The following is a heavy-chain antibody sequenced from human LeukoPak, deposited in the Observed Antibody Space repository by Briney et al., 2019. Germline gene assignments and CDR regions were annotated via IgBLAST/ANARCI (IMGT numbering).Heavy chain of an antibody. Sequence: GGSLRLSCEASGFTFSTYAMHWVRQPPGTGLEYVSAISTDGGSTYYANSVKGRFTISRDNSKNTLSLQMASLRPEDMAVYYCARWSGSYYSRGQGTLVTVSS. CDR2: ISTDGGST. D-gene: IGHD1-26*01. V-gene: IGHV3-64*01. CDR3: ARWSGSYYS. CDR1: GFTFSTYA. J-gene: IGHJ4*02.